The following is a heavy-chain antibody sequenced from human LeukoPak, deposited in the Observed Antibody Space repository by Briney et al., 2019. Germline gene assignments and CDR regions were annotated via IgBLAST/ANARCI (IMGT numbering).Heavy chain of an antibody. CDR3: ARVPYMTEQLAPRYYYYGMDV. CDR1: GFTFSDYY. J-gene: IGHJ6*02. CDR2: ISSSGSTI. D-gene: IGHD6-6*01. V-gene: IGHV3-11*01. Sequence: GGSLRLSCAASGFTFSDYYMSWIRQAPGKGLEWVSYISSSGSTIYYADSVKGRFTISRDNAKNSLYLQMNSLRAEGTAVYYCARVPYMTEQLAPRYYYYGMDVWGQGTTVTVSS.